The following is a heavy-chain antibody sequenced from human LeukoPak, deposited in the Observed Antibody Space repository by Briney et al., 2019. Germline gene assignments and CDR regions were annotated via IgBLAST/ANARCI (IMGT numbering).Heavy chain of an antibody. CDR3: AKDVYDSSGYQHYYYYGMDV. V-gene: IGHV3-23*01. CDR1: GFTFSSYA. Sequence: GGSLRLSCAASGFTFSSYAMSWVRQAPGKGLEWVSAISGSGGSTYYADSVKGRFTISRDDSKNTLYLQMNSLRAEDTAVYYCAKDVYDSSGYQHYYYYGMDVWGQGTTVTVSS. J-gene: IGHJ6*02. CDR2: ISGSGGST. D-gene: IGHD3-22*01.